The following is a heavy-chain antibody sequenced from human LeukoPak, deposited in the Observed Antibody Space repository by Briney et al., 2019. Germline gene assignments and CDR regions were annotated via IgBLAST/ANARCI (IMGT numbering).Heavy chain of an antibody. V-gene: IGHV3-7*04. CDR3: AKDSGTF. CDR1: GFTFSNSW. J-gene: IGHJ4*02. Sequence: GGSLRLSCAASGFTFSNSWMTWVRHAPGKGLEWVANISPDGSGKFYVESVKGRFTISRDNAKKSLVLQMNSLRVEDTALYYCAKDSGTFWGQGTLVTVSS. CDR2: ISPDGSGK. D-gene: IGHD1-26*01.